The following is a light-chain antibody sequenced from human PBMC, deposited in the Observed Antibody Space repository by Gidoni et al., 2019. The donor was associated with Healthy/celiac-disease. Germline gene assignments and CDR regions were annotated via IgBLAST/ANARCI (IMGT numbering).Light chain of an antibody. V-gene: IGKV3-15*01. J-gene: IGKJ1*01. CDR2: GAS. CDR1: QSVSSN. CDR3: QQYNNWPRWT. Sequence: EIVMTQSPDTLSVSPGERATLSCRASQSVSSNLAWYQQKPGQAPRLLIYGASTRANGIPARFSGSVSGTEFTLTISSLQSEDFAVYYCQQYNNWPRWTFGQGTKVEIK.